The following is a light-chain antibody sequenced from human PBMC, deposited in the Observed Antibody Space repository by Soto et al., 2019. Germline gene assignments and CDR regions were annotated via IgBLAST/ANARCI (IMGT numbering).Light chain of an antibody. Sequence: DIQMTQSPSSLSAFAGDRITITCRASQSISTYLIWYQQKPGKAPKLLIHAASSLQSGVPSRFSGSGSGTDFTLTITSLQPEDFATYYCQQSYSTPYTFGQGTKLEIK. CDR3: QQSYSTPYT. V-gene: IGKV1-39*01. J-gene: IGKJ2*01. CDR2: AAS. CDR1: QSISTY.